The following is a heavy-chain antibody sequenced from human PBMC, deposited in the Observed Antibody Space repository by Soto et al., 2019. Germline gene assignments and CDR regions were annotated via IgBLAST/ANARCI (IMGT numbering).Heavy chain of an antibody. V-gene: IGHV5-10-1*01. CDR3: ARHHIAAAGNYYYYGMDV. CDR2: IDPSDSYT. D-gene: IGHD6-13*01. CDR1: GYSVTSYW. Sequence: XESLKISCKGSGYSVTSYWISWVRQMPGKGLEWMGRIDPSDSYTNYSPSFQGHVTISADKSISTAYLQWSSLKASDTAMYYCARHHIAAAGNYYYYGMDVWGQGTTVTVS. J-gene: IGHJ6*02.